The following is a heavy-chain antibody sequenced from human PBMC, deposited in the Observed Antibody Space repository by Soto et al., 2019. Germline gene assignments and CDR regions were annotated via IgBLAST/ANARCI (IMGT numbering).Heavy chain of an antibody. Sequence: ASVKVSCKASGGTFSSYTISWVRQAPGQGLEWMGWMNPISGIANYAQKFQGRVTISVDTSKNQFSLKLSSVTAADTAVYYCARAGSSGWYGHYYYYGMDVWGQGTTVTVSS. CDR1: GGTFSSYT. CDR2: MNPISGIA. J-gene: IGHJ6*02. D-gene: IGHD6-19*01. V-gene: IGHV1-69*10. CDR3: ARAGSSGWYGHYYYYGMDV.